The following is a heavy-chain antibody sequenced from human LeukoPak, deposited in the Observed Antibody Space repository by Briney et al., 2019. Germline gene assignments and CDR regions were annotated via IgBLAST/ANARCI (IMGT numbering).Heavy chain of an antibody. CDR2: IYYSGSV. Sequence: SETLSLTCTVVGGAINSRNQYWGWIRQSPGKGLEWIGSIYYSGSVNDNPSLQSRVTISVDTSRNQFSLKLTSMTVADTGVYFCARRVATSGNFFDYWGPGTLVTVS. CDR1: GGAINSRNQY. J-gene: IGHJ4*02. D-gene: IGHD3-3*01. CDR3: ARRVATSGNFFDY. V-gene: IGHV4-39*01.